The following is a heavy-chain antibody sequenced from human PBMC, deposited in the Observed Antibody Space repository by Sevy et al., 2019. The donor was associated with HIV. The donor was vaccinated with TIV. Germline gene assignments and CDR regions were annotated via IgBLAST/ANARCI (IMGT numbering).Heavy chain of an antibody. D-gene: IGHD3-22*01. CDR3: ARDLGGYYDSSGYYPIDY. V-gene: IGHV1-18*01. Sequence: GASVKVSCKASGYTFTSYGISWVRQAPGQGLEWMGWISAYIGNTYYAQKLQGRVTMTTDTSTSTAYMELRSLRSDDTAVYYCARDLGGYYDSSGYYPIDYWGQGTLVTVSS. CDR1: GYTFTSYG. CDR2: ISAYIGNT. J-gene: IGHJ4*02.